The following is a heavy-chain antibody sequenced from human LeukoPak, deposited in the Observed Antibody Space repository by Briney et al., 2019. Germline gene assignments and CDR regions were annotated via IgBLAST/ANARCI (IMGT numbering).Heavy chain of an antibody. D-gene: IGHD6-13*01. Sequence: GGSLRLSCAASGFTFSSYAMSWVRQAPWKGLEWVSAISGSGGSTYYADSVKGRFTISRDNSKNTLYLQMNSLRAEDTAVYYCAKGTPLIAAATRGYYFDYWGQGTLVTVSS. CDR3: AKGTPLIAAATRGYYFDY. J-gene: IGHJ4*02. V-gene: IGHV3-23*01. CDR2: ISGSGGST. CDR1: GFTFSSYA.